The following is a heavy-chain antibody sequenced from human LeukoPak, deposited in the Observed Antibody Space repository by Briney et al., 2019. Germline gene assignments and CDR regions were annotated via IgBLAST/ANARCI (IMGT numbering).Heavy chain of an antibody. V-gene: IGHV5-51*01. CDR2: IYPNDSNT. CDR3: ARHGPKWFGEEHDAFDI. CDR1: GYSFTTHW. D-gene: IGHD3-10*01. J-gene: IGHJ3*02. Sequence: GESLKISCTGSGYSFTTHWIGWVRQMPGKGLEWMGIIYPNDSNTRYSPAFQGQVTLSADKSINTAYLQWSSLRASDTAMYYCARHGPKWFGEEHDAFDIWGQGTMVTVSS.